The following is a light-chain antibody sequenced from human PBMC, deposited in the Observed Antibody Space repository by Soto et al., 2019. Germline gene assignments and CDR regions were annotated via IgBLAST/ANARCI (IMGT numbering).Light chain of an antibody. CDR2: GAS. CDR1: QSVSSN. Sequence: EIVMTQSPATLSVSPGERATLSCRASQSVSSNLAWYQQKPGQAPRLLIYGASTRATGIPARVSGSGSGTEFTLTLSSLQAEDFAVYYCQQYNNWPPMYTFGQGTKLEIK. J-gene: IGKJ2*01. V-gene: IGKV3-15*01. CDR3: QQYNNWPPMYT.